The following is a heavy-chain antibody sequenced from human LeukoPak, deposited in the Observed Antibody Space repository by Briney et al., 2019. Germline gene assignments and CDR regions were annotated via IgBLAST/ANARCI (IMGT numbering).Heavy chain of an antibody. V-gene: IGHV3-33*08. D-gene: IGHD3-16*01. CDR1: GFSFSTFG. Sequence: GGSLRLSCAASGFSFSTFGMHWARRAPGKGLEWVAVIWNDGSKRFYAESVKGRFTISRDNSQNTLYLQMNRLRAEDTAVYYCGRDSLGGDYWGQGTLVTVSS. CDR2: IWNDGSKR. CDR3: GRDSLGGDY. J-gene: IGHJ4*02.